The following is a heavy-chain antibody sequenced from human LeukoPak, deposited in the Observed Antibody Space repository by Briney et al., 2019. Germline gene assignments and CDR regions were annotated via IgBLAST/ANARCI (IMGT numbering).Heavy chain of an antibody. D-gene: IGHD1-26*01. CDR3: ATHSVGATFQPDY. J-gene: IGHJ4*01. CDR2: IYDSGST. V-gene: IGHV4-38-2*02. CDR1: GYSISSSYY. Sequence: SETLSLICTVSGYSISSSYYWGWIRQFSGKGLEWIGSIYDSGSTYYNPSLKSRVTISVDTSKNQLSLKLSSVTAADTAVYYCATHSVGATFQPDYWGQGTLVTVS.